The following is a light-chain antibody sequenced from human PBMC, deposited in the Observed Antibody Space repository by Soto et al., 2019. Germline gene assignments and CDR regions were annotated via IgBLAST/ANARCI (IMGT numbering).Light chain of an antibody. CDR1: FSNIGSNF. CDR3: AAWDDSLSGVV. V-gene: IGLV1-47*01. Sequence: QAVVTQPPSASGTPGQTVTISCSGRFSNIGSNFIYWYQQLPGTASKLLIYRNNERPSGVPDRFSASKSGTSASLAISGLRSEDEADYHCAAWDDSLSGVVFGGGTKLTVL. CDR2: RNN. J-gene: IGLJ3*02.